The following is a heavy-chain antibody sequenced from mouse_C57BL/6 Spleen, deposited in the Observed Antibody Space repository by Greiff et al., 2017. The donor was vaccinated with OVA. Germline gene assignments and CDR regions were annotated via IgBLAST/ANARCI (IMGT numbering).Heavy chain of an antibody. CDR3: ARGLGITTVKEYYFDY. Sequence: VQLQQSGPVLVKPGASVKMSCKASGYTFTDYYMNWVKQSHGKSLEWIGVINPYNGGTSYNQKFKGKATLTVDKSSSTAYMELNSLTSEDSAVYYCARGLGITTVKEYYFDYWGQGTTLTVSS. D-gene: IGHD1-1*01. CDR1: GYTFTDYY. CDR2: INPYNGGT. J-gene: IGHJ2*01. V-gene: IGHV1-19*01.